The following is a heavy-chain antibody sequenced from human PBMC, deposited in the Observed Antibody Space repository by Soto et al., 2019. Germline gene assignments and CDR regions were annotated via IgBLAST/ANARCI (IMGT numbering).Heavy chain of an antibody. CDR3: ARGKAVAGTFFYYYYGMDV. CDR2: TYYRSKWYN. J-gene: IGHJ6*02. V-gene: IGHV6-1*01. CDR1: GDSISSNSAA. Sequence: PSQTLSLTCALSGDSISSNSAAWNWIRQSPARGLEWLGRTYYRSKWYNDYAVSVKSRITINPDTSKNQFSLQLNSVTPEDTAVYYCARGKAVAGTFFYYYYGMDVWGQGTTVTVSS. D-gene: IGHD6-19*01.